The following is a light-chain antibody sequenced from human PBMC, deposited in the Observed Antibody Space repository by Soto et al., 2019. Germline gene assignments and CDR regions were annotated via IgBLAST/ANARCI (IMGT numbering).Light chain of an antibody. V-gene: IGKV2-30*01. CDR1: QSLVFSDGNTY. CDR3: LHRSHWPGT. Sequence: DVVLTQSPLSLPVTLGQPASISCKSSQSLVFSDGNTYLNWFHQRPGQSPRRLIYQVSKRESGVPDRFRASGSGTAFPFNISRVEAEDVWVYYCLHRSHWPGTFGQATKLEIK. CDR2: QVS. J-gene: IGKJ2*01.